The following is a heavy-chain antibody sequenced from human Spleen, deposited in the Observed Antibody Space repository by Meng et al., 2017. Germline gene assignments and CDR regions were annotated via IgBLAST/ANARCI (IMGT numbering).Heavy chain of an antibody. CDR1: GGSISSYY. D-gene: IGHD3-10*01. CDR2: IYYSGST. CDR3: ARTRPEGSSDY. Sequence: SETLSLTCTVSGGSISSYYWSWIRQPPGKGLEWIGYIYYSGSTNYNPSLKSRVTISVDTSKNQSSLKLSSVTAADTALYYWARTRPEGSSDYWGQGTLVTVSS. V-gene: IGHV4-59*01. J-gene: IGHJ4*02.